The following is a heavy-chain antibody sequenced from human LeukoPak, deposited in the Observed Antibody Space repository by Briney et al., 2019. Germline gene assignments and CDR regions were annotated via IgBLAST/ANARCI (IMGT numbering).Heavy chain of an antibody. J-gene: IGHJ4*02. CDR3: AREAYDSSGYYDY. CDR1: GFTFSSYW. V-gene: IGHV3-7*01. Sequence: GRSLRLSCAASGFTFSSYWMSWVRQAPGKGLEWVANIKQDGSEKYYVDSVKGRFTISRDNAKNSLYLQMNSLRAEDTAVYYCAREAYDSSGYYDYWGQGTLVTVSS. D-gene: IGHD3-22*01. CDR2: IKQDGSEK.